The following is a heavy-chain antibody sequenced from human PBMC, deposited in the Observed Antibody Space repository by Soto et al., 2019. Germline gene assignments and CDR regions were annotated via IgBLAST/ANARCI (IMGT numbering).Heavy chain of an antibody. Sequence: GGSLRLTCAASGFTFSSYDMHWVRQATGKGLEWVSRIGTAGDTYYPGSVKDRFTISRENAKNSLYPQMNSLRNGDTAVYYCARGSDSSGYRDWYFDLWGRGTLVTVSS. CDR3: ARGSDSSGYRDWYFDL. J-gene: IGHJ2*01. CDR1: GFTFSSYD. D-gene: IGHD3-22*01. V-gene: IGHV3-13*01. CDR2: IGTAGDT.